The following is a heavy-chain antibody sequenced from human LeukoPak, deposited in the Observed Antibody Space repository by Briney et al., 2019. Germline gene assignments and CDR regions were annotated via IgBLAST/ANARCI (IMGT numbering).Heavy chain of an antibody. J-gene: IGHJ4*02. CDR3: ASKRQQLPTGTFDY. CDR1: GFTFSSYW. CDR2: INSDGSST. V-gene: IGHV3-74*01. D-gene: IGHD1-1*01. Sequence: GGSLRLSCAASGFTFSSYWMHWVRQAPGKGLVYVSHINSDGSSTSYADSVKGRFTISRDNAKNTPYLQMNSLRAEDTAVYYCASKRQQLPTGTFDYWGQGTLVTVSS.